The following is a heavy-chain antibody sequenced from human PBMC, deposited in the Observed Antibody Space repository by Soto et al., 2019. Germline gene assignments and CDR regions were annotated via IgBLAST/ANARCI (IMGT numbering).Heavy chain of an antibody. J-gene: IGHJ5*02. V-gene: IGHV1-69*01. Sequence: QVQLVQSGAEVKKPGSSVKVSCTASGCTFSSYAISWVRQAPGQGLEWMGGVIPIFSTTNYAQKFQGRVTTTADESTSTPDIELSSLRSEDTAVYDCARPRRGQSGQFDAWGQGTLVTVSS. CDR1: GCTFSSYA. CDR3: ARPRRGQSGQFDA. D-gene: IGHD2-15*01. CDR2: VIPIFSTT.